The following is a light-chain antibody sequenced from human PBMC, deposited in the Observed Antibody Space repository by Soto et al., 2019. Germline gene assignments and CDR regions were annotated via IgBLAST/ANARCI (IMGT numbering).Light chain of an antibody. CDR1: QTVTSAY. CDR3: QQYSDSPRT. Sequence: EIVLTQSPGTLSLSPGERATLSCRASQTVTSAYVAWYQQKPGQAPNLLIYAASTRAVGIPDRFSASGSGTDFTLTISRLEPEDFAVYYCQQYSDSPRTFGLGTKVDI. CDR2: AAS. V-gene: IGKV3-20*01. J-gene: IGKJ1*01.